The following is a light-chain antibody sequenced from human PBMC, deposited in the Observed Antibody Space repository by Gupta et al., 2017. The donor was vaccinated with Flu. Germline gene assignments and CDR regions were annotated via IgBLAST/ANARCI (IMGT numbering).Light chain of an antibody. CDR1: NVGSKS. J-gene: IGLJ1*01. CDR2: DDS. CDR3: QVWDRSSDHLYV. Sequence: SYVLTQPPSVSVAPGQTARATWGGNNVGSKSVHWYQHQPGQAPVLVVYDDSDRPSGIPERFSGSNSGNTATLTISRVEAGDEADYYCQVWDRSSDHLYVFGTGTKVTVL. V-gene: IGLV3-21*02.